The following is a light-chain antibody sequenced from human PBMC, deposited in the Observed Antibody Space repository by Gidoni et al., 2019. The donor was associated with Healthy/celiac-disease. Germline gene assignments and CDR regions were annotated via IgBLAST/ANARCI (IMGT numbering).Light chain of an antibody. CDR2: LGS. CDR1: QSLLHSNGYSY. Sequence: IVMTQSPLSLPVTPGEPASISCRSSQSLLHSNGYSYLDWYLQKPGQSPQLLIYLGSNRASGVPDRFSGSGSGTDFTLKISRVEAEDVGVYYCMQALQTPPMYTFGQGTKLEIK. V-gene: IGKV2-28*01. CDR3: MQALQTPPMYT. J-gene: IGKJ2*01.